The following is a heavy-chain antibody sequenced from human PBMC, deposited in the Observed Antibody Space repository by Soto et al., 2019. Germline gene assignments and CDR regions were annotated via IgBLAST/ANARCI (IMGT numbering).Heavy chain of an antibody. J-gene: IGHJ6*02. D-gene: IGHD1-1*01. CDR2: IYPSDSDT. V-gene: IGHV5-51*01. Sequence: PGESLQIYFKGSGYSFLNHLIGWVRQKPGKGLEWMGLIYPSDSDTRYSPSFRGQVIISADKSITSAFLQWNSLKASDTAIYYCVRGKAWNYGYGMEVWGQGTTVTVSS. CDR1: GYSFLNHL. CDR3: VRGKAWNYGYGMEV.